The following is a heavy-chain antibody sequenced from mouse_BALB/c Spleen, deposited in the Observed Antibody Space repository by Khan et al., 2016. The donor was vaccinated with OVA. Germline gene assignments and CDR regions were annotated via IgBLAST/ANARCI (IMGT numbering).Heavy chain of an antibody. CDR2: ISSGGRT. V-gene: IGHV5-6-5*01. CDR1: GFTFSNYA. J-gene: IGHJ3*01. Sequence: DVKLVESGGGLVKPGWSLKVSCAASGFTFSNYAMSWVRQTPEKRLEWVASISSGGRTYYPDSVKGRFTISRDNARNILYLQMSSLRSEDTAMYYCARDYWFVYWGQGTLVTVSA. CDR3: ARDYWFVY.